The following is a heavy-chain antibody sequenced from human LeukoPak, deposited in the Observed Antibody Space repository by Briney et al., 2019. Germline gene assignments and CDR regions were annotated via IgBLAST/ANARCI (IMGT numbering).Heavy chain of an antibody. CDR1: GYTLTGYY. D-gene: IGHD5-18*01. CDR3: ARDGTYSYDSGDY. CDR2: INPHSGDT. V-gene: IGHV1-2*02. Sequence: ASVKVSFKASGYTLTGYYMHWVRQAPGQGLEWMGWINPHSGDTNYAQKFQGRVTMTRDTSISTVYMELSSLRSDDTAVYYCARDGTYSYDSGDYWGQGTLVTVSS. J-gene: IGHJ4*02.